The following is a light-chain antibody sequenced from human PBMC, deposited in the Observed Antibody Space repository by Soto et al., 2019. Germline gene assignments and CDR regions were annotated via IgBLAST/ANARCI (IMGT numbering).Light chain of an antibody. Sequence: DIQMTQSPSTVSASVGDRVSLTCRASQDIERWQAWYQQKPGKAPKLLLYDVSTLERGVPSRFSGSGSATEFTLTISDLQPDDFATYYCQQYHSDTWTFGQGTKVEVK. CDR2: DVS. J-gene: IGKJ1*01. CDR3: QQYHSDTWT. V-gene: IGKV1-5*01. CDR1: QDIERW.